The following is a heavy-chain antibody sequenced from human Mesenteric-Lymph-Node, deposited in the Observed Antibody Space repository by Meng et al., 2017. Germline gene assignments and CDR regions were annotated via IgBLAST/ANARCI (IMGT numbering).Heavy chain of an antibody. Sequence: QVQLVESGGGVVQPGRSLRLPCAASGFTFRCYGMHWVRQAPGKGLEWVAVIWSDGSNRYYADSVKGRFAISRDISKNTLILQMNSLRAEDTAVYYCARGYYGGNSDFDYWGQGTLVTVSS. CDR2: IWSDGSNR. CDR1: GFTFRCYG. J-gene: IGHJ4*02. CDR3: ARGYYGGNSDFDY. V-gene: IGHV3-33*01. D-gene: IGHD4-23*01.